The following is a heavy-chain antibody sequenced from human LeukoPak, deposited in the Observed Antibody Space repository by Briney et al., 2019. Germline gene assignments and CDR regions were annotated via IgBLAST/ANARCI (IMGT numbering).Heavy chain of an antibody. CDR2: IHYSGST. CDR1: GGSISSYY. D-gene: IGHD1-1*01. Sequence: SETLSLTCTVSGGSISSYYWSWIRQPPGKGLEWTGNIHYSGSTNYNPSLKSRVTISADMSKNQFSLKLSSVTAADTAVYYCARDRGTWNDDGFDYWGQGTLVTVSS. J-gene: IGHJ4*02. V-gene: IGHV4-59*12. CDR3: ARDRGTWNDDGFDY.